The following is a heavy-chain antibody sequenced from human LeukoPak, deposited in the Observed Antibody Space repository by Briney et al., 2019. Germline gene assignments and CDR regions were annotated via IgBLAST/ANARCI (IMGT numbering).Heavy chain of an antibody. CDR3: ARDMSGSYSTRFDP. D-gene: IGHD1-26*01. CDR2: ISAYNGNT. V-gene: IGHV1-18*04. J-gene: IGHJ5*02. Sequence: GASVKVSCKASGYTFTGYYMHWVRQAPGQGLEWMGWISAYNGNTNYAQRFQGRVTMTTDTSTSTAYMELRSLRSDDTAVYYCARDMSGSYSTRFDPWGQGTLVTVSS. CDR1: GYTFTGYY.